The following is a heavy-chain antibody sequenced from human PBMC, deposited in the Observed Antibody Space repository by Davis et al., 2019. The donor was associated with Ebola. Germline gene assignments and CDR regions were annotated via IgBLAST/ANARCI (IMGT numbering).Heavy chain of an antibody. J-gene: IGHJ4*02. D-gene: IGHD1-1*01. V-gene: IGHV4-34*01. Sequence: PSETLSLTCAVYGGSFHGYFWNWIRQSPGKGLEWIGEIDYGGRTNYQSSLKSRATISRDTSKNQFSLNLTSVTAADTAVYYCARGTGATGPPDYWGRGTLVTVSS. CDR2: IDYGGRT. CDR1: GGSFHGYF. CDR3: ARGTGATGPPDY.